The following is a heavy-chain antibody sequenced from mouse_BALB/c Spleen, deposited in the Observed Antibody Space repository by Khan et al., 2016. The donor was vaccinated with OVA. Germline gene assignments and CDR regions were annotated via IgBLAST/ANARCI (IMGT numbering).Heavy chain of an antibody. Sequence: EVQLVESGPGLVKPSQSLSLTCTVTGYSITSDYAWYWIRQFPGNKLEWMGYINYSGSTSYHPSLKSRISITRDTSKNQFFLQLNSVTTEDTATYYCARRVRLTYWGQGTLVTVSA. CDR3: ARRVRLTY. D-gene: IGHD2-14*01. J-gene: IGHJ3*01. CDR1: GYSITSDYA. CDR2: INYSGST. V-gene: IGHV3-2*02.